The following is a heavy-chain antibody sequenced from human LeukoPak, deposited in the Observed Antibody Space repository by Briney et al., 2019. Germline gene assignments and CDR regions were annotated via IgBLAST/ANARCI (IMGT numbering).Heavy chain of an antibody. D-gene: IGHD3-16*01. J-gene: IGHJ6*03. CDR1: GGSVSSYY. Sequence: PSETLSLTCTVSGGSVSSYYWSWIRQPAGKGLEWIGRIYTSGSTNYNPSLKSRVTMPVDTSKNQFSLKLSSVTAADTAVYYCASGGYRVDYYMDVWGKGTTVTVSS. V-gene: IGHV4-4*07. CDR2: IYTSGST. CDR3: ASGGYRVDYYMDV.